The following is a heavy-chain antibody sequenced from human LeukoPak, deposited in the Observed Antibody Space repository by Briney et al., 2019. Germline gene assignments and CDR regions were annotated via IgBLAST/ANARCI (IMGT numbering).Heavy chain of an antibody. Sequence: SETLSLTCAVYGGSFSGYYWIWIRQPPGRGLEWIGESSHSGRTHYNPSLKSRVTISVDTSKNQFSLKLSSVTAADTAVYYCARDNHYYFDYWGQGTLVTVSS. CDR3: ARDNHYYFDY. V-gene: IGHV4-34*01. J-gene: IGHJ4*02. CDR1: GGSFSGYY. CDR2: SSHSGRT.